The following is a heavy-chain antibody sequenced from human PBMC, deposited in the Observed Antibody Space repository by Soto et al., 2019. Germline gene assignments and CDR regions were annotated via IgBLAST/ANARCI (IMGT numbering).Heavy chain of an antibody. CDR1: GGTFSSYA. V-gene: IGHV1-69*13. CDR3: ARQPHRITIFGVALDY. Sequence: SVKVSCKASGGTFSSYAISWVRQAPEQGLEWMGGIIPIFGTANYAQKFQGRVTITADESTSTAYMELSSLRSEDTAVYYCARQPHRITIFGVALDYWGQGTLVTVSS. J-gene: IGHJ4*02. D-gene: IGHD3-3*01. CDR2: IIPIFGTA.